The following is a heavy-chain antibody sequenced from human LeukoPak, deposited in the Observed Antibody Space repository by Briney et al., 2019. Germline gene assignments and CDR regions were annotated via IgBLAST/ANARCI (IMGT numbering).Heavy chain of an antibody. CDR3: ATLGGGIVVVPAAIFDY. V-gene: IGHV3-23*01. CDR2: ISGSGGST. CDR1: GFTFSSYA. D-gene: IGHD2-2*01. J-gene: IGHJ4*02. Sequence: GGSLRLSCAASGFTFSSYAMSWVRQAPGKGLEWVSAISGSGGSTYYADSVKGRFTISRDNSKNTLYLQMNSLRAEDTAVYYCATLGGGIVVVPAAIFDYWGQGTLVTVSS.